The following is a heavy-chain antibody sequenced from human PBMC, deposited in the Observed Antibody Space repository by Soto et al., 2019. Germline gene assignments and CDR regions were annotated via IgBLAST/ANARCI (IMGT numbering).Heavy chain of an antibody. Sequence: QVQLVESGGGVVQPGRSLRLSWAASGFTFSSYGMHWVRQAPGKGLEWVAVISYDGSNKYYADSVKGRFTISRDNSKNTLYLQMNSLRAEDTAVYYCAKDMTPPGDYWGQGTLVTVSS. CDR2: ISYDGSNK. V-gene: IGHV3-30*18. CDR1: GFTFSSYG. D-gene: IGHD2-15*01. CDR3: AKDMTPPGDY. J-gene: IGHJ4*02.